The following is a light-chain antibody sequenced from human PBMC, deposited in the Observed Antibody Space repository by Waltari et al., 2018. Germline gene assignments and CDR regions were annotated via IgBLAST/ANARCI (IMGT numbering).Light chain of an antibody. CDR2: EVS. J-gene: IGLJ1*01. Sequence: QSALTPPPSASGSPGQSVPMSCTGTSSDVGGYNYVSWYQQHPGTVPKLIIYEVSERPSGVPHRFSGSKSGNTASLTVSGLQAEDEADYYCSSYAGSNSHVFGTGTRVTVL. CDR3: SSYAGSNSHV. CDR1: SSDVGGYNY. V-gene: IGLV2-8*01.